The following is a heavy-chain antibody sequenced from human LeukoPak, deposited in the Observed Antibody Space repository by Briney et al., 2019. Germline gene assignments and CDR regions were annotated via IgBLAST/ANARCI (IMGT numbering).Heavy chain of an antibody. CDR3: ARGPLIYYDSSGYYYY. CDR1: GGSISSSSYY. Sequence: PSETLSLTCTVSGGSISSSSYYWGWIRQPPGKGLEWIGSIYYSGSTNYNPSLKSRVTISVDTSKNQFSLKLSSVTAADTAVYYCARGPLIYYDSSGYYYYWGQGTLVTVSS. J-gene: IGHJ4*02. D-gene: IGHD3-22*01. V-gene: IGHV4-39*07. CDR2: IYYSGST.